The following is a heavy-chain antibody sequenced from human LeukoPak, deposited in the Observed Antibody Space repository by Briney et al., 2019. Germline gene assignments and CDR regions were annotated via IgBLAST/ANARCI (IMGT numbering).Heavy chain of an antibody. V-gene: IGHV1-18*01. CDR3: ATSSGSGSPQGY. Sequence: ASVKVSCKASGYTFTSYGITWVRQAPGQGLEWMGWISAYNGNTNYVQKLQGRVTMTTDTSTTTAYMDLRSLRSDDTAVYYCATSSGSGSPQGYWGQGTLVTVSS. J-gene: IGHJ4*02. CDR2: ISAYNGNT. D-gene: IGHD3-10*01. CDR1: GYTFTSYG.